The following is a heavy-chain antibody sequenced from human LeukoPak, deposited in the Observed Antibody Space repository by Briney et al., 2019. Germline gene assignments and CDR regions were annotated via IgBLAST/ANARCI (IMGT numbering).Heavy chain of an antibody. J-gene: IGHJ3*02. CDR1: GDSFSSHY. CDR3: ARDLVTVTEGFDT. Sequence: PSETLSLTCAVSGDSFSSHYWTWIRQPPGRGLEWIGYISYIGTTNYNPSLKSRVTISIDTSKNQFSLKLSSVTTADTAVYYCARDLVTVTEGFDTWGLGTMVSVSS. D-gene: IGHD4-17*01. CDR2: ISYIGTT. V-gene: IGHV4-59*11.